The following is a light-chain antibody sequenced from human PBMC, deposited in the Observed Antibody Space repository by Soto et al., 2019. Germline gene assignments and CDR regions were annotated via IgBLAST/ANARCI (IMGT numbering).Light chain of an antibody. CDR1: SSNIGARYD. Sequence: QSVLTQPPSVSGAPGQRVTISCTGSSSNIGARYDVHWYQQLPGTAPKLLIYDNSNRLSGVPDRFSGSKSGTSASLAITGLQAEDEADYYCQSYDSSLSGSWVFGGGTKLTVL. CDR2: DNS. V-gene: IGLV1-40*01. CDR3: QSYDSSLSGSWV. J-gene: IGLJ3*02.